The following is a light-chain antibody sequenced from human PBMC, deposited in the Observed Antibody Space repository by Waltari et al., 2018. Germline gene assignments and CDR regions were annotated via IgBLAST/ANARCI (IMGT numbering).Light chain of an antibody. Sequence: IQMTQSPSSLSASVGDRVTITCRASQGISNDLAWFQQKPGKVPKLLIYAASTLQGGAPSRFNGSGSGADFTLTISSLQPEDFSTYYCQQSYSTPYTFGQGTKLEIK. CDR1: QGISND. CDR3: QQSYSTPYT. J-gene: IGKJ2*01. V-gene: IGKV1-39*01. CDR2: AAS.